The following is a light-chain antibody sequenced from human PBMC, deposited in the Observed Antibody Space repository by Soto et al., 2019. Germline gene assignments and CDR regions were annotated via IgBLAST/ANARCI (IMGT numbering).Light chain of an antibody. CDR3: QQYNNWFSIS. CDR2: GAS. V-gene: IGKV3-15*01. Sequence: EIVMTQSPATLSVSPGERATVSCRASQSVRSNLAWYQQKPGQAPRLLIYGASTRATGIPARFSGSGSGTEFTLTINSLQSEDFAVYYCQQYNNWFSISFGQGTRLEIK. CDR1: QSVRSN. J-gene: IGKJ5*01.